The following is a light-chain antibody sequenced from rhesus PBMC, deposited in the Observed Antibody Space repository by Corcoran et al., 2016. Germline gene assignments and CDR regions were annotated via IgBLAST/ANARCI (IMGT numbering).Light chain of an antibody. CDR1: QGISKY. CDR3: HQHSSYPPT. V-gene: IGKV1S14*01. CDR2: CAS. J-gene: IGKJ1*01. Sequence: DIQMTQSPSSLSASVGDTVTITCRASQGISKYLAWYQQKPGKAPMPLIYCASNLESGVPSRLSGSGSRTDFTLPVSSLQPENFAIYYCHQHSSYPPTFSQGTKVEI.